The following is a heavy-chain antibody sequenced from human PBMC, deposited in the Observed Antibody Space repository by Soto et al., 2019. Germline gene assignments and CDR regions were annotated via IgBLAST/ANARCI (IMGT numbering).Heavy chain of an antibody. CDR1: GYTFSGYY. Sequence: QVQLVQSGAEVKKPGASVKVSCKASGYTFSGYYMHWVRQAPGQGLEWMGWINPNSGGTNYAQKFQGWVTMTRDTSVSTAYMELSRLRSDDTAVYYCARGFGEENYYGMDVWGQGTTVTVSS. V-gene: IGHV1-2*04. J-gene: IGHJ6*02. D-gene: IGHD3-10*01. CDR3: ARGFGEENYYGMDV. CDR2: INPNSGGT.